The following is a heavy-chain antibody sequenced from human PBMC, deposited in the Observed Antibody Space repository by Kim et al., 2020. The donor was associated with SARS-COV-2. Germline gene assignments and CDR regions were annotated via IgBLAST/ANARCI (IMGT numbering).Heavy chain of an antibody. D-gene: IGHD2-21*01. J-gene: IGHJ4*02. CDR2: ISGSTGRT. CDR1: GFTFSSYA. V-gene: IGHV3-23*01. CDR3: AKEGESSARPYYFDY. Sequence: GGSLRLSCAASGFTFSSYAMSWIRQAPGKGLEWVSGISGSTGRTYYADSVKGRFTISRDDAKNTLYLQVNSLRAEDTAVYYCAKEGESSARPYYFDYWGQGTLVTVSS.